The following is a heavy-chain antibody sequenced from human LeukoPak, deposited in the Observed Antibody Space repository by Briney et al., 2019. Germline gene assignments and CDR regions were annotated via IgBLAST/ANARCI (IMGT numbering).Heavy chain of an antibody. J-gene: IGHJ5*02. CDR2: TYYRSKWYN. CDR1: GDSVSSNSAG. Sequence: SQTLSLTCAISGDSVSSNSAGWSWIRQSPSRGLEWLGRTYYRSKWYNDDAVSVKSRITISPDTAKNQFSLKLSSVTAADTAVYYCARRREAYYYDSSGYPPAKINWFDPWGQGTLVTVSS. D-gene: IGHD3-22*01. V-gene: IGHV6-1*01. CDR3: ARRREAYYYDSSGYPPAKINWFDP.